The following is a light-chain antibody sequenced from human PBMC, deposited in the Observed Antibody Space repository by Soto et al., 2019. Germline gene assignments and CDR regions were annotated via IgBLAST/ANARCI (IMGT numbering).Light chain of an antibody. J-gene: IGLJ1*01. CDR2: DVS. CDR3: SSYTTSNTHV. V-gene: IGLV2-14*01. Sequence: QSVLTQPASVSGSPGQSITISCRGTRSDIGAYNYVSWHQQHPGKVPKIMIYDVSSRPSGVSNRFSGSKSGNTASLTISGLQAEDEADYYCSSYTTSNTHVFGGGTKVTVL. CDR1: RSDIGAYNY.